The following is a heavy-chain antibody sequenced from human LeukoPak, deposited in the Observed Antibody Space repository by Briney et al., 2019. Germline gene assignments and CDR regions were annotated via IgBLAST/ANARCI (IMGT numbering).Heavy chain of an antibody. D-gene: IGHD3-9*01. CDR1: GFTFSSYS. V-gene: IGHV3-23*01. Sequence: GGSLRLSCAASGFTFSSYSMNWVRQAPGKGLEWVSAISGSGGSTYYADSVKGRFTISRDNSKNTLYLQMNSLRAEDTAVYYCAKDHPLQYYDILTGYFPSGYFDYWGQGTLVTVSS. CDR3: AKDHPLQYYDILTGYFPSGYFDY. CDR2: ISGSGGST. J-gene: IGHJ4*02.